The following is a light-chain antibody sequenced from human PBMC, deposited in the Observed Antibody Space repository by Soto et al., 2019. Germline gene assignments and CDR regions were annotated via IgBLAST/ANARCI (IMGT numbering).Light chain of an antibody. J-gene: IGKJ1*01. CDR2: DAS. Sequence: DIQMTQSPSSVSASVGDTVTITCQASQAINKYLSWFRQKPGEAPQILISDASSLQTGVPSRFRGFGSGTHFTFTIGSLQPEEIATYYGQHYADLPRTFGQGTDVKI. CDR1: QAINKY. V-gene: IGKV1-33*01. CDR3: QHYADLPRT.